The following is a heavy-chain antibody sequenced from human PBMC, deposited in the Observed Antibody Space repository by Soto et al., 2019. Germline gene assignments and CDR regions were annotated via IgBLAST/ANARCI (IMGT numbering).Heavy chain of an antibody. J-gene: IGHJ5*02. CDR2: MNPNSGNT. V-gene: IGHV1-8*01. CDR3: ARGANYVWGRYRYTIGPHNWFDP. D-gene: IGHD3-16*02. Sequence: ASVKVSCKASGYTFTSYDINWVRQATGQGLEWMGWMNPNSGNTGYAQKFQGRVTMTRNTSISTAYMELSSLRSEDTAVYYCARGANYVWGRYRYTIGPHNWFDPWGQGTLVTVAS. CDR1: GYTFTSYD.